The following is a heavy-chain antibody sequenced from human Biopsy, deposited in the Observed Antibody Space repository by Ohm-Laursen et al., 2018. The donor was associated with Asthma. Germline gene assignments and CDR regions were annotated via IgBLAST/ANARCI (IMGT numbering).Heavy chain of an antibody. D-gene: IGHD1-20*01. V-gene: IGHV4-34*01. CDR1: GGYLTGHY. Sequence: SETLSLTWAVYGGYLTGHYWNWIRQPPGKGLEWIGEIDQSGYTNYNPSLKSRVTISADTSKNQFHLNLCSVTAAGTAVYFCARAAITGIRGWFNPWGQGTQVTVSS. J-gene: IGHJ5*02. CDR2: IDQSGYT. CDR3: ARAAITGIRGWFNP.